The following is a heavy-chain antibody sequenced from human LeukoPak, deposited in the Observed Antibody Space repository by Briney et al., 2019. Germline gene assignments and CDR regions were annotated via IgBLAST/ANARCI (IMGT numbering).Heavy chain of an antibody. CDR2: IKSKTDGGTT. Sequence: GGPLRLSCAASGFTFSNAWMSWVRQAPGKGLEWVGRIKSKTDGGTTDYAAPVKGRFTISRDDSKNTLYLQMNSLKTEDTAVYYCTTGYYYDSSFDYWGQGTLVTVSS. V-gene: IGHV3-15*01. J-gene: IGHJ4*02. D-gene: IGHD3-22*01. CDR3: TTGYYYDSSFDY. CDR1: GFTFSNAW.